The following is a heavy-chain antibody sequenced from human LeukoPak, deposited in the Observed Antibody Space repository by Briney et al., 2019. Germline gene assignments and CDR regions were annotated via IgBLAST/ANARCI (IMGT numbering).Heavy chain of an antibody. V-gene: IGHV3-48*01. Sequence: PGGSLRLSCAASGFTFSSYGMNSVRQAPGKGLEWISYISTSISTIYYADSVKGRFTISRDNFNNTLYLHMNSLRAEDTAVYYCAKHGSGGACYDYWGQGTLVTVSS. D-gene: IGHD2-21*02. CDR2: ISTSISTI. J-gene: IGHJ4*02. CDR1: GFTFSSYG. CDR3: AKHGSGGACYDY.